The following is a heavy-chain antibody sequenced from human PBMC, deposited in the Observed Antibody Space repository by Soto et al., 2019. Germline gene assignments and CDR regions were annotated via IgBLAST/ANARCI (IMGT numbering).Heavy chain of an antibody. CDR2: TYYRSKWYY. Sequence: SPSFSLTCAISGGDVSANSATGDSIRQSPSRGLEWLGRTYYRSKWYYDFAVSMKGRITINPDTSNNQLSLQLNSVTPDDTAVYYCVRLIGNSWLDSWGQGTLVTVSS. J-gene: IGHJ5*01. V-gene: IGHV6-1*01. CDR3: VRLIGNSWLDS. D-gene: IGHD3-16*01. CDR1: GGDVSANSAT.